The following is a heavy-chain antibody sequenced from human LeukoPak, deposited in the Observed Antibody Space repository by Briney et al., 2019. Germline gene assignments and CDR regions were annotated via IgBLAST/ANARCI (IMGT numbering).Heavy chain of an antibody. D-gene: IGHD6-13*01. J-gene: IGHJ5*02. V-gene: IGHV4-34*01. CDR2: INHSGST. CDR1: GGSFSGYY. Sequence: SETLSLTCAVYGGSFSGYYWSWIRQPPGKGLEWIGEINHSGSTNYNPSLKSRVTISVDTSKNQFSLELSSATAADTAVYYCARYSSSWYGRRGRTNWFDPWGQGTLVTVSS. CDR3: ARYSSSWYGRRGRTNWFDP.